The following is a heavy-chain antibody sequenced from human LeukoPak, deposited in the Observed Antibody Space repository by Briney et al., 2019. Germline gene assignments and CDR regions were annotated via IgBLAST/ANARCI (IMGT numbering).Heavy chain of an antibody. CDR1: GYTSTTYA. J-gene: IGHJ4*02. D-gene: IGHD5-12*01. CDR2: INADNGDT. CDR3: ARGYTGYDPHFDY. V-gene: IGHV1-3*01. Sequence: GASVKVSCKASGYTSTTYAMHWVRQAPGQRLDWMGWINADNGDTKYSQKFQDRVTITRDTSASTAYMELSSLRSEDTAVYYCARGYTGYDPHFDYWGQGTPVTVSS.